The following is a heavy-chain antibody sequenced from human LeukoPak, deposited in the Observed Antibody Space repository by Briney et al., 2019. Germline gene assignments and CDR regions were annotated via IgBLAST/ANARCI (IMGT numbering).Heavy chain of an antibody. CDR3: ARMITFGGVINGNYFDY. CDR1: GFTFSSYA. V-gene: IGHV3-23*01. D-gene: IGHD3-16*01. Sequence: GGSLRLSCAASGFTFSSYAMSWVRQAPGKGLEWVSAISGSGGSTYYADSVKGRFTISRDNSKNTLYLQMNSLRAEDTAVYYCARMITFGGVINGNYFDYWGQGTLVTVSS. J-gene: IGHJ4*02. CDR2: ISGSGGST.